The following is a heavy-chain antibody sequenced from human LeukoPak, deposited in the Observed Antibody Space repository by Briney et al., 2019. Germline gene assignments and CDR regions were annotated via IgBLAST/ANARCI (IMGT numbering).Heavy chain of an antibody. D-gene: IGHD2-15*01. Sequence: PSQTLSLTCTVSGGSISSGSYDWSWIRQPAGKGLEWIGRIYTSGSTNYNPSLKSRVTISVDTSKNQFSLKLSSVTAADTAVYYCARDLISGYCSGGSCYSGPDDAFDIWGQGTMVTVSS. V-gene: IGHV4-61*02. CDR1: GGSISSGSYD. CDR3: ARDLISGYCSGGSCYSGPDDAFDI. J-gene: IGHJ3*02. CDR2: IYTSGST.